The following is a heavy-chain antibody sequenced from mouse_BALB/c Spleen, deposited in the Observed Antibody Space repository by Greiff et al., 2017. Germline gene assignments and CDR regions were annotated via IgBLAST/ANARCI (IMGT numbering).Heavy chain of an antibody. CDR2: ISSGGSYT. V-gene: IGHV5-9-3*01. Sequence: EVKVEESGGGLVKPGGSLKLSCAASGFTFSSYAMSWVRQTPEKRLEWVATISSGGSYTYYPDSVKGRFTISRDNAKNTLYLQMSSLRSEDTAMYYCARGGGNYEGFAYWGQGTLVTVSA. CDR3: ARGGGNYEGFAY. CDR1: GFTFSSYA. J-gene: IGHJ3*01. D-gene: IGHD2-1*01.